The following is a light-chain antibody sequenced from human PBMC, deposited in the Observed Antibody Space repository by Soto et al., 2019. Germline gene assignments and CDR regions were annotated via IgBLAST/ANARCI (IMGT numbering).Light chain of an antibody. J-gene: IGKJ4*01. V-gene: IGKV3-11*01. Sequence: EIVLTQSPATLSLSPGERATLSCRASQSVSSYLAWYQQKPGQAPRLLIYDASNRATGIPARFSGSGSGTDFTLTISSLEPEDSAVYNCQQRSSWPPLTFGGGTKVEIK. CDR1: QSVSSY. CDR2: DAS. CDR3: QQRSSWPPLT.